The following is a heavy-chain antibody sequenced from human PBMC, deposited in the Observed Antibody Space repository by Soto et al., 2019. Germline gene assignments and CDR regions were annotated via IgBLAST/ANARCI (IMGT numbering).Heavy chain of an antibody. D-gene: IGHD6-19*01. J-gene: IGHJ4*02. CDR2: MKEDGSDK. CDR3: VGVSLAGS. Sequence: EVQLVDSGGGLVQPGGSLRLSCVASGFHFSAYWMSWVRQAPGKGLEWVANMKEDGSDKYYVDSVKGRFTISRDNAKNSLYLQMNSLRAEDTAVYYCVGVSLAGSWGQGTLVTVSS. V-gene: IGHV3-7*01. CDR1: GFHFSAYW.